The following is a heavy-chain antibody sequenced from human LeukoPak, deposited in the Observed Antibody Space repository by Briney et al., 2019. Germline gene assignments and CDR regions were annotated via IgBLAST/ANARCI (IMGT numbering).Heavy chain of an antibody. V-gene: IGHV3-23*01. CDR2: TRGSGGNT. D-gene: IGHD5-12*01. Sequence: GGSLRLSCTPSGFTLRSYDMSGVRHARGKGLEWVAATRGSGGNTYYADCVKRRFTISRDNSKNTVYLQTNSLRAEDRAVYYCAKEYSGYDFDYWGQGTLVTVSS. CDR1: GFTLRSYD. CDR3: AKEYSGYDFDY. J-gene: IGHJ4*02.